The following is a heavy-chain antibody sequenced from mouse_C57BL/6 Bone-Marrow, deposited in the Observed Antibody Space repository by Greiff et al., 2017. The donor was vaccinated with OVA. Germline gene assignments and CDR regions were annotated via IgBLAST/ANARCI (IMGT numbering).Heavy chain of an antibody. V-gene: IGHV1-69*01. CDR3: ARSLYDGYHWYVDV. D-gene: IGHD2-3*01. CDR1: GYTFTSYW. CDR2: IDPSDSYT. Sequence: QVQLQQPGAELVMPGASVKLSCKASGYTFTSYWMHWVKQRPGQGLEWIGEIDPSDSYTNYNQKFKGKSTLTVDKSSSTAYMQLSSLTSEDSAVYYCARSLYDGYHWYVDVWGTGTTVTVSS. J-gene: IGHJ1*03.